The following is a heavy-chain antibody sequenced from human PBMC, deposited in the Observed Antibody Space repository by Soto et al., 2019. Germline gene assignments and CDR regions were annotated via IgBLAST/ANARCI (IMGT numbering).Heavy chain of an antibody. CDR3: ASHDGGSGSSSRVGYYYSGMDV. CDR2: IIPVFGTA. CDR1: GGTFSSYA. Sequence: QVQLVQSGAEVKKPGSSVKVSCKASGGTFSSYAISWVRQAPGQGLEWMGGIIPVFGTADYAQKFQGRVTITAADSTSTAYLELSSLRPEDTAVYYCASHDGGSGSSSRVGYYYSGMDVWGQGTTVTVSS. V-gene: IGHV1-69*12. J-gene: IGHJ6*02. D-gene: IGHD3-10*01.